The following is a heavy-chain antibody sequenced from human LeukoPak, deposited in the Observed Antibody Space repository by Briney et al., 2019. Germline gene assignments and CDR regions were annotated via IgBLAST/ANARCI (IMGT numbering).Heavy chain of an antibody. Sequence: SETLSLTCAAYGGSFSGYYWSWIRQPPGKGLEWIGEINHSGSTNYNPSLKSRVTISVDTSKNQFSLKLSSVTAADTAVYYCARGAPVYDILTGYYQSPAFDIWGQGTMVTVSS. J-gene: IGHJ3*02. CDR3: ARGAPVYDILTGYYQSPAFDI. CDR2: INHSGST. D-gene: IGHD3-9*01. V-gene: IGHV4-34*01. CDR1: GGSFSGYY.